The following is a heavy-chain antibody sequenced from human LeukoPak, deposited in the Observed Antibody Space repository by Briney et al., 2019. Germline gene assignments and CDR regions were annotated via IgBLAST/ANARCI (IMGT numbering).Heavy chain of an antibody. CDR3: ARDSGWGMFEAQGHFDY. V-gene: IGHV4-59*01. J-gene: IGHJ4*02. D-gene: IGHD6-19*01. CDR1: GGSISSYY. CDR2: IYYSGST. Sequence: PSETLSLTCTVSGGSISSYYWSWTRQPPGKGLEWIGYIYYSGSTNYNPSLKSRVTISVDTSKNQFSLKLSSVTAADTAVYHCARDSGWGMFEAQGHFDYWGQGTLVTVSS.